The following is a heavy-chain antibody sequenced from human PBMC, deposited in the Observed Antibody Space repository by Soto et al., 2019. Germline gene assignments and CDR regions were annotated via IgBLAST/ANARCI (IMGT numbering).Heavy chain of an antibody. CDR1: GFTFSNYA. J-gene: IGHJ6*02. Sequence: QVHLLESGGGVVQPGRSLRLSCAASGFTFSNYAMHWVRQAPGKGLEWVAAISDDGSDKYNANSVKGRFTISRDNSKNTLYLQMNSLRAEDTAVYYCARDTGPIGYNYDYFGMDFWGQGTTVTVSS. CDR2: ISDDGSDK. D-gene: IGHD5-18*01. CDR3: ARDTGPIGYNYDYFGMDF. V-gene: IGHV3-30-3*01.